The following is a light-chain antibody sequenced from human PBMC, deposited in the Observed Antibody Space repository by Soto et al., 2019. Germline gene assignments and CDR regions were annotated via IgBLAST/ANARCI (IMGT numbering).Light chain of an antibody. Sequence: DIQMTQSPSTLSASVGDRVTITCRASQSLSSWLAWYQQKPGKAHKLLIDEASSLESGGPSRFSGSGSATEFTRTISSLQPNEFATYYCQQYKSDSSTFGHGTKLLSK. J-gene: IGKJ2*01. V-gene: IGKV1-5*01. CDR3: QQYKSDSST. CDR2: EAS. CDR1: QSLSSW.